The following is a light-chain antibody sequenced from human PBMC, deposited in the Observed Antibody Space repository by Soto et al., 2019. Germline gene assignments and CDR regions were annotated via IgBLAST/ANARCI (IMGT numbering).Light chain of an antibody. CDR1: QSLVYSDGNTY. CDR3: MQGTHWPLT. J-gene: IGKJ4*01. Sequence: DVVMIQSPLSLPVTLGQPASISCRSSQSLVYSDGNTYLTWFQQRPGQSPRRLIYKVSNRDSGVPDRFSGRGSGTDFTLKISRVEAEDVGVYYCMQGTHWPLTFGGGTKVEIK. V-gene: IGKV2-30*01. CDR2: KVS.